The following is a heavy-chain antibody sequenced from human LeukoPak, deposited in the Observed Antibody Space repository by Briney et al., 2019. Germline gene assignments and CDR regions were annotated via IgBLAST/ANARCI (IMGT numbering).Heavy chain of an antibody. CDR3: ARETKTGTTDYYFDY. Sequence: SETLSLTCAVYGGSFSGYYWSWIRQPPGKGLEWVGEINHSGSTNYNPSLKSRVTISVDTSKNQFSLKLSSVTAADTAVYYCARETKTGTTDYYFDYWGQGTLVTVSS. CDR1: GGSFSGYY. J-gene: IGHJ4*02. CDR2: INHSGST. D-gene: IGHD1-1*01. V-gene: IGHV4-34*01.